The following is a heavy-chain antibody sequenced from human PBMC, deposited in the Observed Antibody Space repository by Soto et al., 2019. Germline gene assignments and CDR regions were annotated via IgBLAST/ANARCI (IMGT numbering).Heavy chain of an antibody. J-gene: IGHJ6*02. Sequence: QITLKESGPTLVNPTQTLTLTCTFSGFSLTTGGVGVGWIRRPQGKALKWLAFIFGDDDKRYSPSLKSRLTITKDTTKNQVVLTMTNMDPVDTGTYYCAHNDDDYVSGVRGVDYYYYYGMDVWGQGTTVTVSS. V-gene: IGHV2-5*02. D-gene: IGHD3-10*02. CDR3: AHNDDDYVSGVRGVDYYYYYGMDV. CDR2: IFGDDDK. CDR1: GFSLTTGGVG.